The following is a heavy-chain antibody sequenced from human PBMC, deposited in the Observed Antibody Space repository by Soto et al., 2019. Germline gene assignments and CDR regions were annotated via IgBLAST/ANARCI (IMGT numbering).Heavy chain of an antibody. J-gene: IGHJ3*02. CDR2: ISSSSSYI. D-gene: IGHD2-21*01. Sequence: GGSLRLSCAAAEFTFSSYSMNWVRQAPGKGLEWVSSISSSSSYIYYADSVKGRFTISRDNAKNSLYLQMNSLRAEDTAVYYCARDILAYCGGDCQHNAFDIWGQGTMVTVSS. CDR1: EFTFSSYS. CDR3: ARDILAYCGGDCQHNAFDI. V-gene: IGHV3-21*01.